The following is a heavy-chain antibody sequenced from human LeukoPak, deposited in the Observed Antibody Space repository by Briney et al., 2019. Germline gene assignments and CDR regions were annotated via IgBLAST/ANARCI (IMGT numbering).Heavy chain of an antibody. CDR3: ARDLEQQLGWFDP. D-gene: IGHD6-13*01. CDR2: IIPIFGTA. V-gene: IGHV1-69*05. Sequence: ASVKVSCKASGGTFSSYTISWVRQAPGQGLEWMGGIIPIFGTANYAQKFQGRVTITTDESTSTAYMELSSLRSEDTAVYYCARDLEQQLGWFDPWGQGTLVTVSS. J-gene: IGHJ5*02. CDR1: GGTFSSYT.